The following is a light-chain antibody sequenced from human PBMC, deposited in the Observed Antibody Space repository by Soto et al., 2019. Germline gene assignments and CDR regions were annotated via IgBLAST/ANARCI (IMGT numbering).Light chain of an antibody. CDR1: SNDVRAYNY. V-gene: IGLV2-14*01. CDR3: SSYTSSSTLV. CDR2: EVS. J-gene: IGLJ1*01. Sequence: QSALAQPASVSGSPGQSITISCTGTSNDVRAYNYVSWYQQHPGKAPKLMIYEVSNRPSGVSNRFSGSKSGNTASLTISGLQAEDEADYYCSSYTSSSTLVFGTGTKVTVL.